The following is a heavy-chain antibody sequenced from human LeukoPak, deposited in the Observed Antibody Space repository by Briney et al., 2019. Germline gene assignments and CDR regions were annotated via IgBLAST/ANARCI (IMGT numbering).Heavy chain of an antibody. CDR3: AKGEPDYDILTGYALNNYYYYMDV. D-gene: IGHD3-9*01. J-gene: IGHJ6*03. CDR1: GFTFSSYA. CDR2: ISGSGGST. V-gene: IGHV3-23*01. Sequence: GGSLRLSCAAFGFTFSSYAMSWVRQAPGKGLEWVSAISGSGGSTYYADSVKGRFTISRDNSKNTLYLQMNSLRAEDTAVYYCAKGEPDYDILTGYALNNYYYYMDVWGKGTTVTVSS.